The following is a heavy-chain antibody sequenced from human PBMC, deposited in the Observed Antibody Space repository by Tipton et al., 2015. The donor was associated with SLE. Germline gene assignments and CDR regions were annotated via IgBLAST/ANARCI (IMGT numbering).Heavy chain of an antibody. CDR3: ARDGRWLVAGGGMDV. CDR2: IYISGST. J-gene: IGHJ6*02. Sequence: TLSLTCTVSGGSIISGSYYWSWIRQPAGKGLEWIGYIYISGSTNYNPSLKSRVTISVDTSKNQFSLKLSSVTAADTAVYYCARDGRWLVAGGGMDVWGQGTTVTVSS. V-gene: IGHV4-61*09. D-gene: IGHD6-19*01. CDR1: GGSIISGSYY.